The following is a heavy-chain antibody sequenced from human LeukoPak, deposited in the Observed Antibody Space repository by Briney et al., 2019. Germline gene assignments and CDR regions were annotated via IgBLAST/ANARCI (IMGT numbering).Heavy chain of an antibody. CDR3: ARDPNSGSYMAGYWYFDL. CDR2: IIPIFGTA. Sequence: ASVKVSCKASGGTFSSYAISWVRQAPGQGLEWMGGIIPIFGTANYAQKFQGRVTITADESTSTAYMELSSLRSEDTAVYYCARDPNSGSYMAGYWYFDLWGRGTLVTVSS. J-gene: IGHJ2*01. CDR1: GGTFSSYA. V-gene: IGHV1-69*13. D-gene: IGHD1-26*01.